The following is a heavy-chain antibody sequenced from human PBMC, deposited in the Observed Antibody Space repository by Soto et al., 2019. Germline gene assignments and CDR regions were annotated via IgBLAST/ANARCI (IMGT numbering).Heavy chain of an antibody. CDR1: GLTFSSYA. D-gene: IGHD2-8*01. CDR3: AKDQEKDIVLMVYATPMDV. J-gene: IGHJ6*03. Sequence: HPGGSLKLSFAASGLTFSSYAMCWVRQAPGKGLEWVSAISGSGGSTYYADSVKGRFTISRDNSKNTLYLQMNSLRAEDTAVYYCAKDQEKDIVLMVYATPMDVWGKGTTVTVSS. CDR2: ISGSGGST. V-gene: IGHV3-23*01.